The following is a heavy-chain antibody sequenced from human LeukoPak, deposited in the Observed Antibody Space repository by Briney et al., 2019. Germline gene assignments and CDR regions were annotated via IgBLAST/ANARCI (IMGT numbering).Heavy chain of an antibody. CDR1: GYTFTNYY. CDR2: INPSGGST. CDR3: AREMSGSPDAYDI. V-gene: IGHV1-46*01. J-gene: IGHJ3*02. D-gene: IGHD1-26*01. Sequence: GASVKVSCKASGYTFTNYYIHWVRQAPGQGLEWMGLINPSGGSTSYAEKFQGRVTMTRDTSISTAYMELRSLTSDDTAVYYWAREMSGSPDAYDIWGQGTMVTVSS.